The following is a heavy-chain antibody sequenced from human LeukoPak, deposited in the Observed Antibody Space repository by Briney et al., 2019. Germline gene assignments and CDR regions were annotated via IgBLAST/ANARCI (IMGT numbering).Heavy chain of an antibody. D-gene: IGHD2-2*01. Sequence: PSETLSLTCTVSGGSISSSPYYWGWIRQPPGKGLEWIGTIYYRGSTYSNPSLNSRVTISLDTSNNQFSLRLRSVTAADTALYYCARHYLSDGILSTFDPWGQGTLVTVSS. CDR3: ARHYLSDGILSTFDP. V-gene: IGHV4-39*01. CDR2: IYYRGST. CDR1: GGSISSSPYY. J-gene: IGHJ5*02.